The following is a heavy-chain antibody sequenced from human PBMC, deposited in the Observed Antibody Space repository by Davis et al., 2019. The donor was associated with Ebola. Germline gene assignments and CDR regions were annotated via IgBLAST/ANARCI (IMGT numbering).Heavy chain of an antibody. V-gene: IGHV4-39*07. CDR3: ARGVGATTGWFDP. D-gene: IGHD1-26*01. J-gene: IGHJ5*02. CDR1: GASISSSNYY. Sequence: GSLRLSCTVSGASISSSNYYWGWIRQPPGKGLEWIGEINHSGSTNYNPSLKSRVTISVDTSKNQFSLKLSSVTAADTAVYYCARGVGATTGWFDPWGQGTLVTVSS. CDR2: INHSGST.